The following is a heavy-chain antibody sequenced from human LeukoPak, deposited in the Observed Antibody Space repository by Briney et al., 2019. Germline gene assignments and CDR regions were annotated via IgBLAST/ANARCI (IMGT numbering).Heavy chain of an antibody. CDR2: ISDSGGST. V-gene: IGHV3-23*01. CDR3: AKEPITIRFGDVFDI. J-gene: IGHJ3*02. Sequence: GGSLRLSCAASGFTFSSYAMTWVRQAPGKGLEWVSAISDSGGSTYYADSVKGRFTISRDNSKNTLYLQMNSLRAEDTAEYYGAKEPITIRFGDVFDIWGQGTMVTVSS. CDR1: GFTFSSYA. D-gene: IGHD3-16*01.